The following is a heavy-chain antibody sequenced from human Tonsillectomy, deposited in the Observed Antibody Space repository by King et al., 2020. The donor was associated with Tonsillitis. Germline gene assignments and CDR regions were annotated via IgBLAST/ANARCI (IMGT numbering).Heavy chain of an antibody. CDR2: IYWDDDK. V-gene: IGHV2-5*02. J-gene: IGHJ6*03. CDR1: GFSLSTSGVG. Sequence: FTLKESGPTLVKPTQTLTLTCTFSGFSLSTSGVGVGWIRQPPGKALEWLALIYWDDDKRYSPSLKSRLTTTQDTSKNQVVLTMTNLDPVDTANYYCAHRLGFGGYMDVWGKGTTVTVSS. CDR3: AHRLGFGGYMDV. D-gene: IGHD3-16*01.